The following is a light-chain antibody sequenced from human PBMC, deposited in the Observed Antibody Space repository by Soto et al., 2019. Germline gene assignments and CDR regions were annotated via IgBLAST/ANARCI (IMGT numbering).Light chain of an antibody. V-gene: IGLV2-14*01. Sequence: QSVLTQPASVSGSPGQSITISCTGTSSDVGGYNYVSWYQQHPGKAPKLMIYEVRNRPSGVSNRFSGSKSGNTASLTISGLQDEDEADYYCSSYTSSSTLYVFGTGTKLTVL. CDR2: EVR. CDR1: SSDVGGYNY. CDR3: SSYTSSSTLYV. J-gene: IGLJ1*01.